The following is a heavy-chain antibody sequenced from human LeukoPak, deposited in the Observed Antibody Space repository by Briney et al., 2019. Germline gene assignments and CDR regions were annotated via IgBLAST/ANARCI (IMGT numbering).Heavy chain of an antibody. D-gene: IGHD3-3*01. CDR1: GGTFSSYA. CDR2: IIPIFGTA. Sequence: GASVKVSCKASGGTFSSYAISWVRQAPGQGLEWMGGIIPIFGTANYAQKFQGRVTITTDESTSTAYMELSSLRSEDTAVYYCATGIWSGSDAFDIWGQGTTVTVSS. CDR3: ATGIWSGSDAFDI. J-gene: IGHJ3*02. V-gene: IGHV1-69*05.